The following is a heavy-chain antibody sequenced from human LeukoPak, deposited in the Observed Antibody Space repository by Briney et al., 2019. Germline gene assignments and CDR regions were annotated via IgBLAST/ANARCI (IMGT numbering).Heavy chain of an antibody. D-gene: IGHD6-19*01. CDR1: GGSISSYY. CDR3: AGHSRGFDP. J-gene: IGHJ5*02. Sequence: PSETLSLTCTVSGGSISSYYLSWIRQPPGKGLEWIGYIYYSGSTNYNPSLKSRVTISVDTSKNQFSLKLSSVTAADTAVYYCAGHSRGFDPWGQGTLVTVSS. V-gene: IGHV4-59*01. CDR2: IYYSGST.